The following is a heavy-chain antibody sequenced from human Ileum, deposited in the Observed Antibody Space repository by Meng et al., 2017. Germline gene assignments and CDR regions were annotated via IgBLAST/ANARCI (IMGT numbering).Heavy chain of an antibody. CDR1: GGSISSGAYF. J-gene: IGHJ4*03. Sequence: QVQLQESGPGLLKPSVTPSFSCTVSGGSISSGAYFRGWIRQPPGKGLEWIGSVYFTGYTYYSPSLMSRVTISVETSKNQFSLRLTSVTAADTGLYLCARHGHFTPDKYYFDSWGQGTLVRLL. CDR3: ARHGHFTPDKYYFDS. V-gene: IGHV4-39*01. D-gene: IGHD3-3*02. CDR2: VYFTGYT.